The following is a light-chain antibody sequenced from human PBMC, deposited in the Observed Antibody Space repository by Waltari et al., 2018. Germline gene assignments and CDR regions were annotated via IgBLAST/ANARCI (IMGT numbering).Light chain of an antibody. Sequence: LVLTQSPSASASLGASVKLTGTLSSGYSSNVIAWLQQQPGKGPRYLRKVNSDGSHTKGDDLPDRFSASKSGTECYLTISSLQSEDEADYYCQTGGHGTWVFGGGTKLTVL. CDR3: QTGGHGTWV. J-gene: IGLJ3*02. CDR2: VNSDGSH. CDR1: SGYSSNV. V-gene: IGLV4-69*01.